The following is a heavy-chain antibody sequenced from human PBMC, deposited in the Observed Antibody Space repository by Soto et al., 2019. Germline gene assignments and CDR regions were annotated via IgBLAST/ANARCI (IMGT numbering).Heavy chain of an antibody. CDR3: ARDGGYCSSTSCYGPHDAFDI. D-gene: IGHD2-2*01. J-gene: IGHJ3*02. Sequence: ATVKVSCKASGYTCTSYGISWVRQAHGQGLEWMGWISAYNGNTNYAQKLQGRVTMTTDTSTSTAYMELRSLRSDDTAVYYCARDGGYCSSTSCYGPHDAFDIWGQGTMVTVSS. CDR2: ISAYNGNT. CDR1: GYTCTSYG. V-gene: IGHV1-18*01.